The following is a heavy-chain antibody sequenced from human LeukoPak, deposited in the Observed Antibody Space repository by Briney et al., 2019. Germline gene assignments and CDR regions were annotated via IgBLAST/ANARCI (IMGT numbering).Heavy chain of an antibody. V-gene: IGHV3-21*01. D-gene: IGHD3-3*01. CDR2: INSISSHI. CDR1: GFTFSTSA. Sequence: PGGSLRLSCAASGFTFSTSAMSWVRQVPGQGLQWVSSINSISSHIYYAASVRGRFTISRDNARNSVYLQMNSLSAEDAAVYYCARRTIFGVVRYWGQGTLVTVSS. J-gene: IGHJ4*02. CDR3: ARRTIFGVVRY.